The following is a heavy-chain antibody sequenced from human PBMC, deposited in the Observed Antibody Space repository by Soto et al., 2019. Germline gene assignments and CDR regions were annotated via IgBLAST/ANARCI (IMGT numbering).Heavy chain of an antibody. D-gene: IGHD3-3*01. J-gene: IGHJ4*02. CDR3: ASPRQGNYDFLSGYYALDY. Sequence: PSETLSLTCTVSGASISSSRSYWGWVRQPPGKGLEWIVSFYYTGGTYSTYYNPSLKSRVTISVDTSKSQFSLNLRSVTAADTAVYYCASPRQGNYDFLSGYYALDYWGQGTLATVSS. CDR1: GASISSSRSY. V-gene: IGHV4-39*01. CDR2: FYYTGGT.